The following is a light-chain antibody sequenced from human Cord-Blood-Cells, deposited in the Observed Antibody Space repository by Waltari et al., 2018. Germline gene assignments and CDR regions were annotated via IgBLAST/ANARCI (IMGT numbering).Light chain of an antibody. CDR2: GAS. Sequence: EIVLTQSPGTLSLSPGERATISCRASQSVSSSYLAWYQQKPGQAPRLLIYGASSRATGIPDRFSGSGSGTDFTRTISRLEPEDFAVYYCQQYGSSPRTFGQGTKVEIK. V-gene: IGKV3-20*01. CDR3: QQYGSSPRT. J-gene: IGKJ1*01. CDR1: QSVSSSY.